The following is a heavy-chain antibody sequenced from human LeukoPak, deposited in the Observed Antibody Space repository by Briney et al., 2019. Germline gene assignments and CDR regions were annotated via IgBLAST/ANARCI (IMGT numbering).Heavy chain of an antibody. D-gene: IGHD6-13*01. CDR1: GFTFDDYA. J-gene: IGHJ4*02. CDR3: AKSTGYSSSWYEGDY. V-gene: IGHV3-9*01. Sequence: GGSLRLSCAASGFTFDDYAMHWVRQAPGKGLEWVSGISWNSGSIGYADSVKGRFTISRDNAKNSLYLQMNGLRAEDTALYYCAKSTGYSSSWYEGDYWGQGTLVTVTS. CDR2: ISWNSGSI.